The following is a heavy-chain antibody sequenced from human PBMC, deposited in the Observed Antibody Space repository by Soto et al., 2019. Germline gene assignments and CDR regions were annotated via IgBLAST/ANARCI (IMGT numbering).Heavy chain of an antibody. V-gene: IGHV4-39*01. CDR3: ARGEYSGYDFDY. CDR1: GGSISSSSYY. J-gene: IGHJ4*02. CDR2: IYYSGST. D-gene: IGHD5-12*01. Sequence: SETLSLTCTVSGGSISSSSYYWGWIRQPPGKGLEWIGSIYYSGSTYYNPSLKSRVTISVDTSKNQFSLKLSSVTAADTAVYYCARGEYSGYDFDYWGQGTLVTVSS.